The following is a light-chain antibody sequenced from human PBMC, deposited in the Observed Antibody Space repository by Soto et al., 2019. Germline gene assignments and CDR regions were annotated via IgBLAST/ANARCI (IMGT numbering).Light chain of an antibody. CDR3: QRNNYYPYT. CDR1: KSIDYW. Sequence: DIQMTQSPSTLSASVGDRVTITCRANKSIDYWLAWYQQKPGKAPNLLIYKASTLETGVPSRFSGSGSGTDFTLTISSLQPDDFAIYYCQRNNYYPYTFGQGTRVEIK. V-gene: IGKV1-5*03. CDR2: KAS. J-gene: IGKJ2*01.